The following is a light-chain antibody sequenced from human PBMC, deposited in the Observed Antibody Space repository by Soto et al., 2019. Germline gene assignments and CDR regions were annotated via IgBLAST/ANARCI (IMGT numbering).Light chain of an antibody. V-gene: IGKV3-20*01. CDR2: DAS. CDR1: QSVNSNL. CDR3: HQYVSLPLT. Sequence: EIVLTQSPGTLSLSPGEGATVSCRASQSVNSNLLAWFQQKPGQAPRLLIHDASRRATGIPDRFSGSGSGTDFTLSISRLEPEDFAVYYCHQYVSLPLTFSQGTKLEIK. J-gene: IGKJ2*01.